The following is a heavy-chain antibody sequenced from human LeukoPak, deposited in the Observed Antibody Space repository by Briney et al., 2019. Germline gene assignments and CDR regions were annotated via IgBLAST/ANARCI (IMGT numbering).Heavy chain of an antibody. D-gene: IGHD5-24*01. CDR3: ARDIQLST. Sequence: GGSLRLSCAASGFTFSDSAMTWVRQAPGKGLDWVSLISFSGANSYYADSVKGRFTISRDSSKDTLFLQMNSLRAEDTAIYYCARDIQLSTWGLGTMVTVSS. J-gene: IGHJ3*01. CDR2: ISFSGANS. V-gene: IGHV3-23*01. CDR1: GFTFSDSA.